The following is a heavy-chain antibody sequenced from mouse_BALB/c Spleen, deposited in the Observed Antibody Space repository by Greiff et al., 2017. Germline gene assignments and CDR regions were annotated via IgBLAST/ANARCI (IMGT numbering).Heavy chain of an antibody. Sequence: VQLKQSGAELVKPGASVKLSCTASGFNIKDTYMHWVKQRPEQGLEWIGRIDPANGNTKYDPKFQGKATITADTSSNTAYLQLSSLTSEDTAVYYCARIYYDYDVFAYWGQGTLVTVSA. CDR2: IDPANGNT. J-gene: IGHJ3*01. CDR3: ARIYYDYDVFAY. V-gene: IGHV14-3*02. CDR1: GFNIKDTY. D-gene: IGHD2-4*01.